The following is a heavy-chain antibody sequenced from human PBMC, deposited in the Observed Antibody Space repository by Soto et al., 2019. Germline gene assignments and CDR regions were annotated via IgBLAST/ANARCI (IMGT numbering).Heavy chain of an antibody. CDR2: ISAYNGNT. CDR1: GYTFASYA. J-gene: IGHJ4*02. V-gene: IGHV1-18*01. Sequence: QVQLVQSGAEVKKPGASVKVSCKASGYTFASYAISWMRQAPGQGLEWMGWISAYNGNTNYAQKLQGRVTMTTDTTTSTAYMELRSLSSDAASVYYCARGPPPPDYWGQGTLVTVSS. CDR3: ARGPPPPDY.